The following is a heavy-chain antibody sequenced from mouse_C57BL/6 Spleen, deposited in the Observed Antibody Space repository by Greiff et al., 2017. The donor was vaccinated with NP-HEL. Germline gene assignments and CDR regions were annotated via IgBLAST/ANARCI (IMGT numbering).Heavy chain of an antibody. Sequence: EVQLVESGPGLVKPSQSLSLTCSVTGYSITSGYYWNWIRQFPGNKLEWMGYISYDGSNNYNPSLKNRISITRDTSKNQFFLKLNSVTTEDTATYYCARDRVLLRYFDVWGTGTTVTVSS. J-gene: IGHJ1*03. CDR3: ARDRVLLRYFDV. V-gene: IGHV3-6*01. D-gene: IGHD1-1*01. CDR1: GYSITSGYY. CDR2: ISYDGSN.